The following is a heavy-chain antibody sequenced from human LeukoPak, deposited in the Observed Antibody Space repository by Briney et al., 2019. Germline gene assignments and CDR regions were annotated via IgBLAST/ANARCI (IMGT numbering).Heavy chain of an antibody. V-gene: IGHV3-48*01. CDR2: ISSSSSTI. CDR3: ARAIGYCTSTSCYHYYHMDV. D-gene: IGHD2-2*03. Sequence: PGGSLRLSCAASGFTFSSYSMNWVRQAPGKGLEWVSYISSSSSTIYYADSVKGRFTISRDNDKNSLYLQMNSLSAEDSAVYFCARAIGYCTSTSCYHYYHMDVWGKGTTVTVSS. J-gene: IGHJ6*03. CDR1: GFTFSSYS.